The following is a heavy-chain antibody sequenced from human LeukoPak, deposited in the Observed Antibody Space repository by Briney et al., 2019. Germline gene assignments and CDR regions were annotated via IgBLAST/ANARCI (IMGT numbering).Heavy chain of an antibody. CDR3: ATRGYCSGTSCYAPQP. D-gene: IGHD2-2*01. CDR1: GFTFSSYA. J-gene: IGHJ5*02. Sequence: GGSLRLSCAASGFTFSSYAMSWVRQAPGKGLEWVSAITGTGGSPYYADSGKGRVIIFRDNSKNTLYLQMNSLRAEDTAVYYCATRGYCSGTSCYAPQPWGQGTLVTVSS. V-gene: IGHV3-23*01. CDR2: ITGTGGSP.